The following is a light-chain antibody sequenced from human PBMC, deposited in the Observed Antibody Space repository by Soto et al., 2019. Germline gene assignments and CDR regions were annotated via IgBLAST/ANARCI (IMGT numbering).Light chain of an antibody. V-gene: IGKV1-5*01. Sequence: DIQMTPSPSTLSASVGDGVTVTCRASQSIGSRLAWYQQKPGKAPKLLIYDASSLESGVPARFSGSGFGTEFTLAINSLQPDDFATYYCHQYNSYSGTFGQGTKVEIK. CDR3: HQYNSYSGT. CDR1: QSIGSR. CDR2: DAS. J-gene: IGKJ1*01.